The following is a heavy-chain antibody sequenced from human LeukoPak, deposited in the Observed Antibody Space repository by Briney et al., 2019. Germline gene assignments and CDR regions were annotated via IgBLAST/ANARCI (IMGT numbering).Heavy chain of an antibody. Sequence: GGSLRLSCAASGFTFSNYWMSWVRQAPGKGLEWVATIKQDGSEKYYVDSVSGRFTISRDNAKNSLSLQMNSLRAEDTAVYYCARSRITMIVLVMTKYYFDYWGQGTLVTVSS. CDR1: GFTFSNYW. CDR2: IKQDGSEK. V-gene: IGHV3-7*01. J-gene: IGHJ4*02. D-gene: IGHD3-22*01. CDR3: ARSRITMIVLVMTKYYFDY.